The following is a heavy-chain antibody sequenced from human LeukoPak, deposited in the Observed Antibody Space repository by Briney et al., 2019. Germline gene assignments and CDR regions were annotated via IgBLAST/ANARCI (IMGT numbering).Heavy chain of an antibody. CDR3: ARVLRVVTAPFYYFDY. CDR2: IKQDGSEK. J-gene: IGHJ4*02. D-gene: IGHD2-21*02. CDR1: GFTFSSYW. Sequence: GGSLRLSCAASGFTFSSYWMSWVRQAPGKGLEWVANIKQDGSEKYYVDSVKGRFTISRDNAKNLLYLQMNSLRAEDTAVYYCARVLRVVTAPFYYFDYWGQGTLVTVSS. V-gene: IGHV3-7*03.